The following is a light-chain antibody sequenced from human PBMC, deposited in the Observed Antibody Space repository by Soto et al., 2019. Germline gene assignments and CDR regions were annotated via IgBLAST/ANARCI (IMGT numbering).Light chain of an antibody. J-gene: IGKJ5*01. CDR3: HQRQYWPPIT. V-gene: IGKV3-11*01. CDR1: LSVSVY. Sequence: VVLTQSPPTMSLYTGERATVSCRTSLSVSVYLDWYQQKPGQAPRLLISDASNRATGIPARFSGSGSGTDFTLTISSLEPEDFAVYYCHQRQYWPPITFGQGTRLEIK. CDR2: DAS.